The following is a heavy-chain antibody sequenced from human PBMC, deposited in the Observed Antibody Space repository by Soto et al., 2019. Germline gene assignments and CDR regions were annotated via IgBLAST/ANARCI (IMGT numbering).Heavy chain of an antibody. V-gene: IGHV1-18*01. CDR2: INPNNGNT. J-gene: IGHJ4*02. CDR3: ARGGPGAPFDY. D-gene: IGHD1-26*01. Sequence: QVQLVQSGAEVKKPGASVKVSCKASGDTFSSDGISSVRQAPGQVLAWMGWINPNNGNTNYAQKVQGRVTMTTDTSTSTAYMELRSLRSDDTAMYYCARGGPGAPFDYWCQGIPVTVSS. CDR1: GDTFSSDG.